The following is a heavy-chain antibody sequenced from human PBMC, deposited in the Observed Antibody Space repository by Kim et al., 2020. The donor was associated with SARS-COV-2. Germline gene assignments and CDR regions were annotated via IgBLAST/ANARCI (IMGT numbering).Heavy chain of an antibody. V-gene: IGHV4-61*01. D-gene: IGHD2-15*01. Sequence: SETLSLTCTVSGGSVSSGSYYWSWIRQPPGKGLEWIGYIYYSGSTNYNPSLKSRVTISVDTSKNQFSLKLSSVTAADTAVYYCARGYGGNRDGLGVYWGQGTLVTVSS. CDR2: IYYSGST. J-gene: IGHJ4*02. CDR1: GGSVSSGSYY. CDR3: ARGYGGNRDGLGVY.